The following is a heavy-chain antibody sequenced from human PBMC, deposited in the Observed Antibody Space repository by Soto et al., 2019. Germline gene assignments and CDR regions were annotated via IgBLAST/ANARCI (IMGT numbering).Heavy chain of an antibody. D-gene: IGHD5-18*01. CDR2: IYYSGST. Sequence: SDTLSLTGTASGVSFISHVLSWLRQPPGKGLEWIGYIYYSGSTNYNPSLKSRVTISVDTSKNQFSLKLSSVTAADTAVYYCARDNGYSYGYTLDHWGQGTLVTVS. V-gene: IGHV4-59*11. J-gene: IGHJ4*02. CDR3: ARDNGYSYGYTLDH. CDR1: GVSFISHV.